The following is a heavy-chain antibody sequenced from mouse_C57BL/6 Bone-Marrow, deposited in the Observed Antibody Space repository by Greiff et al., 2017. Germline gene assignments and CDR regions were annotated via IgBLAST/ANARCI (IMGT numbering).Heavy chain of an antibody. CDR3: ARDGRSYGYFDV. J-gene: IGHJ1*03. CDR2: INPNNGGT. V-gene: IGHV1-26*01. Sequence: EVQLQQSGPELVKPGASVKISCKASGYTFTDYYMNWVKQSHGKSLEWIGDINPNNGGTSYNQKFKGKATLTVDKSSSTAYMELRSLTSEDSAVXDCARDGRSYGYFDVWGTGTTVTVSS. D-gene: IGHD1-1*01. CDR1: GYTFTDYY.